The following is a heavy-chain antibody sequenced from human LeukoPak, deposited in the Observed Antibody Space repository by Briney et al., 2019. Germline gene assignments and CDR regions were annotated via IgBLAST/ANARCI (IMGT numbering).Heavy chain of an antibody. CDR3: ARVGPYNLDY. CDR1: GFTFSNYW. J-gene: IGHJ4*02. V-gene: IGHV3-7*01. Sequence: GGSLRLSCEGSGFTFSNYWMTWVRQAPEKGLEWVANIKPNGSEKHYADSVEGRFTISRDNAKNSLYLQMNSLRAEDTAIYYCARVGPYNLDYWGQGTLVTVSS. D-gene: IGHD3-10*01. CDR2: IKPNGSEK.